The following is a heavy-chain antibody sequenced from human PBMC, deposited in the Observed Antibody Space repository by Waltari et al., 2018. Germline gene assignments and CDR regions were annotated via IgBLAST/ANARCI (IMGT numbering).Heavy chain of an antibody. D-gene: IGHD4-4*01. CDR2: INSGGTT. CDR3: ARDSKFDP. CDR1: GFSISDNY. Sequence: EVQLVESGGGLIQPGGSLRLSCEASGFSISDNYMGWVRQAPGKGLEWVSFINSGGTTYYADSVKGRFTISRDNSKNTVYLQMNSLRAEDTAMYYCARDSKFDPWGQGTLVTVSS. J-gene: IGHJ5*02. V-gene: IGHV3-53*01.